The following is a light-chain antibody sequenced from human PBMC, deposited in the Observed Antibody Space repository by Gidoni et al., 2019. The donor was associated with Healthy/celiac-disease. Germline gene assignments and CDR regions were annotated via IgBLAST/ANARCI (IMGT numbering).Light chain of an antibody. CDR1: QRISSY. J-gene: IGKJ1*01. V-gene: IGKV1-39*01. CDR2: ASS. Sequence: DIQMTQSPSSLSASVGDRVTITCRASQRISSYLNWYQQKPGKAPKLLIYASSSLQSGVPSRFSGSGSGTDFTLTISSLQPEDFATYYCQQSYSTPACGQGTKVEIK. CDR3: QQSYSTPA.